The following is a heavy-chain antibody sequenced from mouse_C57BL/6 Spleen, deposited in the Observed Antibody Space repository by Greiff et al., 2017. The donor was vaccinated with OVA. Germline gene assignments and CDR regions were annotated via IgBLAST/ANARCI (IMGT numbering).Heavy chain of an antibody. CDR2: ISSGSSTI. CDR1: GFTFSDYG. Sequence: EVKLVESGGGLVKPGGSLKLSCAASGFTFSDYGMHWVRQAPEKGLEWVAYISSGSSTIYYADTVKGRFTISRDNAKNTLFLQMTSLRSEDTAMYYCARDSNRTWFAYWGQGTLVTVSA. D-gene: IGHD2-5*01. J-gene: IGHJ3*01. V-gene: IGHV5-17*01. CDR3: ARDSNRTWFAY.